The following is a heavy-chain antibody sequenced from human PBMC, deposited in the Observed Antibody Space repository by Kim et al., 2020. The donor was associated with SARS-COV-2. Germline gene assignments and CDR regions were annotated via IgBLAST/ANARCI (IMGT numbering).Heavy chain of an antibody. CDR2: ISYDGTNK. V-gene: IGHV3-30*18. CDR3: AKDHVRYFYDSSGYSSIDY. Sequence: GGSLRLSCAASGFTFSSYGMHWVRQAPDKGLEWVAVISYDGTNKYYTDSVKGRFTISRDNSKNTLYLQMSSLRADDTAVYSCAKDHVRYFYDSSGYSSIDYWGQGTLVTVSS. J-gene: IGHJ4*02. D-gene: IGHD3-22*01. CDR1: GFTFSSYG.